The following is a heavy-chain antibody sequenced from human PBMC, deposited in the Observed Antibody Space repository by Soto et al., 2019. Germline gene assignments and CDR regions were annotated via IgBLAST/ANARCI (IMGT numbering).Heavy chain of an antibody. CDR1: GYNFANYW. CDR3: AAGYTTGPDAFDI. Sequence: PGESLKISCKGSGYNFANYWIGWVRQMPGKGLEWMGMIFPGDSDTKNNPSLQGQITMSVDKSDSSAYLQWRSLKASDTAMYYCAAGYTTGPDAFDIWGQGTMVTVSS. V-gene: IGHV5-51*01. CDR2: IFPGDSDT. J-gene: IGHJ3*02. D-gene: IGHD6-13*01.